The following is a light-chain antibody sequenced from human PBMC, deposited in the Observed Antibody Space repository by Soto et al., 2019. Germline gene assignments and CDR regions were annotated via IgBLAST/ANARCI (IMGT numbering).Light chain of an antibody. CDR3: QQSYSAAYT. CDR1: ESIRDF. Sequence: DIQMTQSPSSLSASVGDRVTITCRASESIRDFLSWYQQKPRKPPQLLIFAASTLQHGVPSTCGGSASGTDFTLTISRLQPEDFAAYYGQQSYSAAYTFGQGTNREIK. V-gene: IGKV1-39*01. CDR2: AAS. J-gene: IGKJ2*01.